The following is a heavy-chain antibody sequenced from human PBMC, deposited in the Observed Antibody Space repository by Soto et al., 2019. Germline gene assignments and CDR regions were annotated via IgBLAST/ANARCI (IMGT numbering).Heavy chain of an antibody. CDR2: VYSTGTT. CDR1: GDSVSSIDFY. CDR3: ARVRKLVAPKDGKSDYFYEMDV. J-gene: IGHJ6*02. D-gene: IGHD6-6*01. Sequence: PSETLSLTCAVSGDSVSSIDFYWTCIRQPPGKPLELIGYVYSTGTTNYIPSLKSRVDMSVDTSENQFSLKVRSVTAADAAVYFCARVRKLVAPKDGKSDYFYEMDVWGHGTTVTVSS. V-gene: IGHV4-61*08.